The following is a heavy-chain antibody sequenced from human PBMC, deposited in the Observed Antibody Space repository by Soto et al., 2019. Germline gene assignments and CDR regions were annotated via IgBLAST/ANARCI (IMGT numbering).Heavy chain of an antibody. Sequence: PGESLKISCKGSGYNFTTYWIGWVRQMPGKGLEWMGIIYAGDSDTGYSPSFQDQVTISVDKSISTAYLQWSGLRASDTAKYYCARQTCGGDCYSTLHFDVWGQGTLVTVSS. CDR3: ARQTCGGDCYSTLHFDV. CDR1: GYNFTTYW. D-gene: IGHD2-21*02. V-gene: IGHV5-51*01. J-gene: IGHJ4*02. CDR2: IYAGDSDT.